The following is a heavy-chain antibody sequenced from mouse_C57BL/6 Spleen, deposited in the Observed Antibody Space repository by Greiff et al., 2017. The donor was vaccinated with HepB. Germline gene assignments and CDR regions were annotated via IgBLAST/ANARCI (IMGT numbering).Heavy chain of an antibody. Sequence: EVQRVESGGGLVQPGGSLSLSCAASGFTFTDYYMSWVRQPPGKALEWLGFIRNKANGYTTEYSASVKGRFTISRDNSQSILYLQMNALRAEDSATYYCARYPEGGHFDYWGQGTTLTVSS. V-gene: IGHV7-3*01. CDR1: GFTFTDYY. J-gene: IGHJ2*01. CDR2: IRNKANGYTT. CDR3: ARYPEGGHFDY.